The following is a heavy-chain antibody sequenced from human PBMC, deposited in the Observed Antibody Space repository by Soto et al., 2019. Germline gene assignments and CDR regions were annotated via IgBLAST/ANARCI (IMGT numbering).Heavy chain of an antibody. J-gene: IGHJ5*02. CDR1: GYTFTSYG. V-gene: IGHV1-18*01. CDR3: ARVVGALRPWFAP. Sequence: QVQLVQSGAEVKKPGASVKVSCKASGYTFTSYGLSWVRQAPGQGLEWMGRISAYNYNTNYAQKLQGRVTMTTDTSTSTAYKELRSLRSDATAVYYCARVVGALRPWFAPWGQGTLVTVSS. CDR2: ISAYNYNT. D-gene: IGHD1-26*01.